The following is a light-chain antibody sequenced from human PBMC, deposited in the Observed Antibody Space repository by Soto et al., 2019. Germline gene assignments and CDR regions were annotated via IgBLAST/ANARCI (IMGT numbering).Light chain of an antibody. Sequence: VIWMTQSPSLLSASTGDRVTISCRMSQGISIYLAWYQQKPGKAPELLIYAASTLQSGVPSRFSGSGSGTEFTLTISSLQPEDFATYYCLQHNSYPITFGQGTRLEI. J-gene: IGKJ5*01. CDR2: AAS. CDR1: QGISIY. V-gene: IGKV1D-8*03. CDR3: LQHNSYPIT.